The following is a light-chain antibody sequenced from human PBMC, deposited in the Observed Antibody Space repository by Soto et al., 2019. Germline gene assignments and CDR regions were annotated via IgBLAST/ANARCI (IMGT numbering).Light chain of an antibody. Sequence: EIVLTQSPGTLSLSPGDRATLSCRASQTVSNNYLAWCQQKPGQAPRVIMYGASRRATGIPDRFSGGGSGTDLTITISRLEPEDFEVYFCQQYAGPPTTFGQGTRLEIK. CDR2: GAS. CDR3: QQYAGPPTT. V-gene: IGKV3-20*01. J-gene: IGKJ5*01. CDR1: QTVSNNY.